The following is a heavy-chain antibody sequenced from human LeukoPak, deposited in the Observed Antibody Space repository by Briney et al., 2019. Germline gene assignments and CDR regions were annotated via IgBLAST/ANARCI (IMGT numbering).Heavy chain of an antibody. CDR2: IKKDGSEK. CDR3: ARDAGRAGDAFDI. Sequence: GGSLRLSCAASGFTFSDYYMSWVRQAPGKGLEWVASIKKDGSEKYYVDSVKGRFTVSRDNAKNSLYLQMNSLRVEDTAMYYCARDAGRAGDAFDIWGQGTMVTVSS. CDR1: GFTFSDYY. D-gene: IGHD1-26*01. J-gene: IGHJ3*02. V-gene: IGHV3-7*03.